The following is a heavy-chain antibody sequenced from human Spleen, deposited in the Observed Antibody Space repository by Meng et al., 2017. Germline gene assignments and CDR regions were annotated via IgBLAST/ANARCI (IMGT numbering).Heavy chain of an antibody. CDR3: AQGALPFDY. Sequence: GESLKISCEASGFNLGSYWMHWVRQAPGKGLVWVSRINSDGSSTSYADSVKGRFTISRDNAKNTLYLQMNSLRAEDTAVYYCAQGALPFDYWGQGTLVTVSS. J-gene: IGHJ4*02. V-gene: IGHV3-74*01. CDR2: INSDGSST. CDR1: GFNLGSYW. D-gene: IGHD1-26*01.